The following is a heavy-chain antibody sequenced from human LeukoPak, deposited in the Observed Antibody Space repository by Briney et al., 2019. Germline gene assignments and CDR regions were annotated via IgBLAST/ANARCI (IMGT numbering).Heavy chain of an antibody. CDR3: ARGGGTAALYYFDY. V-gene: IGHV4-39*07. CDR2: IYYTGRT. Sequence: SETLSLTCTVSGDSFSRNTYSWGWIRQPPGKGLEWIGSIYYTGRTFYNPSLKSRVTISVDTSKNQFSLKLSSVTAADTAVYYCARGGGTAALYYFDYWGQGTLVAVSS. CDR1: GDSFSRNTYS. D-gene: IGHD3-16*01. J-gene: IGHJ4*02.